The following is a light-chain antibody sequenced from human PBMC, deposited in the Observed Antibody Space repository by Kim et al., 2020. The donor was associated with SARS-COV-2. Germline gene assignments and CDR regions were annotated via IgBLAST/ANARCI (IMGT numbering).Light chain of an antibody. J-gene: IGLJ2*01. CDR2: EVS. CDR3: SSYAGSNNLV. CDR1: SRDVGGYNY. V-gene: IGLV2-8*01. Sequence: GQPVPISCTGTSRDVGGYNYVSWYQQHPGKAPKLMIYEVSKRPSGVPDRFSGSKSGNTASLTVSGLQAEDEADYYCSSYAGSNNLVFGGGTQLTVL.